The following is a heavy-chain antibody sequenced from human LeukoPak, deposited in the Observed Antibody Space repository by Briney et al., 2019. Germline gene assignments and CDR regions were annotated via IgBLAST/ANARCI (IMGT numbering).Heavy chain of an antibody. CDR2: IIPIFGTA. CDR3: ASLATLIGYMDV. V-gene: IGHV1-69*13. J-gene: IGHJ6*03. Sequence: SLKPCCSASGGTSSRYAISWVRQAPGQGLEWMGGIIPIFGTANYAQKFQGRVTITADESTRTAYRELSSLRSEDTAVYYCASLATLIGYMDVWGKGTTVTVSS. D-gene: IGHD1-26*01. CDR1: GGTSSRYA.